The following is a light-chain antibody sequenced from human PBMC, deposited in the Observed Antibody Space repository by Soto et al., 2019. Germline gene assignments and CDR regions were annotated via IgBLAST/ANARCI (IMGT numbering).Light chain of an antibody. V-gene: IGKV3-15*01. CDR1: HSVGST. CDR3: QQYHSYWT. Sequence: EIVLTQSPATLSSSQGERATLSCRASHSVGSTLAWYQQKPGQAPRLLMYDTSTRATGIPPRFSGSGSGTEFTLTISSLQTDDFSTYYCQQYHSYWTFGQGTKVDIK. CDR2: DTS. J-gene: IGKJ1*01.